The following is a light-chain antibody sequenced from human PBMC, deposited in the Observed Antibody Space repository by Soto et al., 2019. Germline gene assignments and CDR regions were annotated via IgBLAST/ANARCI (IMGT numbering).Light chain of an antibody. Sequence: VVLTQSPATLSLSPGERATLSCRTSLSVSVYLDWYQQKPGQAPRLLISDASNRATGIPARFSGSGSGTEFTLTISRLEPEDFAVYYCQQYGSSSWTFGQGTRLEIK. CDR2: DAS. J-gene: IGKJ5*01. CDR3: QQYGSSSWT. CDR1: LSVSVY. V-gene: IGKV3-11*01.